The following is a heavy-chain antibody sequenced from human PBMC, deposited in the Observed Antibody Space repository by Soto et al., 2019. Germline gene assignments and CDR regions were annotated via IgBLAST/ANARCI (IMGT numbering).Heavy chain of an antibody. D-gene: IGHD3-10*01. V-gene: IGHV3-23*01. CDR2: ISGSGGST. Sequence: GGSLRLSCAASGFTFSSYAMSWVRQAPGKGLEWVSAISGSGGSTYYADSVKGRFTISRDNSKNTLYLQMNSLRAEDTAVYYCAKDILYGSGDPQYFQHWGQGTLVTVSS. CDR1: GFTFSSYA. J-gene: IGHJ1*01. CDR3: AKDILYGSGDPQYFQH.